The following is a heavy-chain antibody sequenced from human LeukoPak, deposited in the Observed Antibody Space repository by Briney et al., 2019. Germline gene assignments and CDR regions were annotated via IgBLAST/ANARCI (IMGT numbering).Heavy chain of an antibody. J-gene: IGHJ6*03. CDR3: ARVGYDILTGYYQRYYYYYMDV. Sequence: SETLSLTCTVSGYSISSGYYWGWIRQPPGKGLEWIGSIYHSGSTYHNPSLKSRVTISVDTSKNQFSLKLSSVTAADTAVYYCARVGYDILTGYYQRYYYYYMDVWGKGTTVTVSS. D-gene: IGHD3-9*01. CDR1: GYSISSGYY. V-gene: IGHV4-38-2*02. CDR2: IYHSGST.